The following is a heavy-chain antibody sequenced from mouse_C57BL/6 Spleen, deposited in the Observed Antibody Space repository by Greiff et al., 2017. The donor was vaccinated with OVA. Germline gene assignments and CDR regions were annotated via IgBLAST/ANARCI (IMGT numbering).Heavy chain of an antibody. V-gene: IGHV1-22*01. CDR2: INPNNGGT. Sequence: EVQLQQSGPELVKPGASVKMSCKASGYTFTDYNMHWVKQSHGKSLEWIGYINPNNGGTSYNQKFKGKATLTVNKSSSTAYMELRSLTSEDSAVYYCARGGIYDYEGFAYWGQGTLVTVSA. D-gene: IGHD2-4*01. CDR1: GYTFTDYN. CDR3: ARGGIYDYEGFAY. J-gene: IGHJ3*01.